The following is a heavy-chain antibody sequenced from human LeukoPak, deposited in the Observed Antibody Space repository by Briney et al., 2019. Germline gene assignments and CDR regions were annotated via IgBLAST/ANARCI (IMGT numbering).Heavy chain of an antibody. CDR3: AKDLSRYLVVVIKWQGTTEDY. V-gene: IGHV3-23*01. J-gene: IGHJ4*02. CDR2: ISGSGVST. D-gene: IGHD3-22*01. CDR1: GFTFSSYA. Sequence: GGSLRLACAASGFTFSSYAMSWVSQAPGKGLEWVSAISGSGVSTYYADSVKGRFTISRDNSKNTLYLEMNSLRAEDTAVYYCAKDLSRYLVVVIKWQGTTEDYWVQGTLVTVSS.